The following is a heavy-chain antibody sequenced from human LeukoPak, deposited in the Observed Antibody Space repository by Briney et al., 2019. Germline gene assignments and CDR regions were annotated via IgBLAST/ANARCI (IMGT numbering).Heavy chain of an antibody. CDR1: GGSISSYY. CDR3: ARDQGIWYFDL. J-gene: IGHJ2*01. D-gene: IGHD1-14*01. Sequence: SETLSLTCTVSGGSISSYYWRWVRQPPGKGLEWIGYIYYSGSTNYHPSLKSRVTISVDTSKNQFSLKLSSVTAADTAVYYCARDQGIWYFDLWGRGTLVTVSS. V-gene: IGHV4-59*01. CDR2: IYYSGST.